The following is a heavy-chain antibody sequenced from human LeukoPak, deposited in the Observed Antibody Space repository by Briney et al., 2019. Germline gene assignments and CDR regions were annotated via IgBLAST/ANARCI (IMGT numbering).Heavy chain of an antibody. D-gene: IGHD3-10*01. CDR3: AAGYGSGSYFTGYYYGMDV. V-gene: IGHV1-58*02. Sequence: ASVKVSCKASGFTFTSSAMQWVRQARGQRLEWIGWIVVGSGNTNYAQKFQERVTITRDMSTSTAYMELSSLRSEDTAAYYCAAGYGSGSYFTGYYYGMDVWGQGTTVTVSS. CDR1: GFTFTSSA. J-gene: IGHJ6*02. CDR2: IVVGSGNT.